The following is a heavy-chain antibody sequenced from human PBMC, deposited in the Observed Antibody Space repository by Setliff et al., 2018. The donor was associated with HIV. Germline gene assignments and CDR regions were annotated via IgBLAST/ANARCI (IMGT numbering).Heavy chain of an antibody. J-gene: IGHJ5*02. Sequence: PGESLKISCAASGFTFSSYWMHWVRQAPGKGLVWVSRINSDGSSTSYADSVKGRFTISRDNAKNTLYLQMNSLRAEDTAVYYCARAVCPSGGSCYSWPDWFDPWGQGTLVTVSS. V-gene: IGHV3-74*01. CDR3: ARAVCPSGGSCYSWPDWFDP. D-gene: IGHD2-15*01. CDR2: INSDGSST. CDR1: GFTFSSYW.